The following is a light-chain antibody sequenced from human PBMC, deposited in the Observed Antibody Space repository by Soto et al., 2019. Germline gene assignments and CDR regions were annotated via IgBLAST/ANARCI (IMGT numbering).Light chain of an antibody. CDR2: DAS. CDR3: HQRSNWPPST. Sequence: EIVLTQSPATLSLSPGERATLSCRASQSVSSYLAWYQQKPGQAPRLLIYDASNRATGIPARFSGSGSGTDFTLKISSLEPEDFAVYYCHQRSNWPPSTFGQGTRLEIK. J-gene: IGKJ5*01. CDR1: QSVSSY. V-gene: IGKV3-11*01.